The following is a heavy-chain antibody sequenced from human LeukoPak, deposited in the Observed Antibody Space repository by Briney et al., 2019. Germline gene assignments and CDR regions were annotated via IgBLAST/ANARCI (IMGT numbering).Heavy chain of an antibody. V-gene: IGHV1-2*02. Sequence: ASVKVSCKASGYTFTGYYIHWVRQAPGQGLEWMGWINPNSGGTNYAQKFQGRVTMTRDTSISAAYMELSRLTSDDTAVYFCARDRGDGSGYYFDYWGREPWSPSPQ. J-gene: IGHJ4*02. D-gene: IGHD3-22*01. CDR3: ARDRGDGSGYYFDY. CDR1: GYTFTGYY. CDR2: INPNSGGT.